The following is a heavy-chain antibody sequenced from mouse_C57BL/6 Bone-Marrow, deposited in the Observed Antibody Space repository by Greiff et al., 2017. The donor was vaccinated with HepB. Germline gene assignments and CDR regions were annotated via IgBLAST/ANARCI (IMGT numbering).Heavy chain of an antibody. CDR2: IWSGGST. CDR3: AREGVLWRGFFAY. V-gene: IGHV2-2*01. D-gene: IGHD3-1*01. Sequence: VKLMESGPGLVQPSQRLSITCTVSGFSLTSYGVHWVRQSPGKGLEWLGVIWSGGSTDYNAAFISRLSISKDNSKSQVFFKMNSLQADDTAIYYCAREGVLWRGFFAYWGQGTLVTVSA. J-gene: IGHJ3*01. CDR1: GFSLTSYG.